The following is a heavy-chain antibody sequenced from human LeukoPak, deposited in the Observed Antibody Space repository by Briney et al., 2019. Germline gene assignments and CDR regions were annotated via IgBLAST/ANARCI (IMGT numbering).Heavy chain of an antibody. CDR2: ISWNSGSI. CDR3: AKDWGTWFGEFALFDY. V-gene: IGHV3-9*01. J-gene: IGHJ4*02. Sequence: GGSPRLSCAASGFTFDDYVMHWVRQAPGKGLEWVSGISWNSGSIGYADSVKGRFTISRDNAKNSLYLQMNSLRAEDTALYYCAKDWGTWFGEFALFDYWGQGTLVTVSS. CDR1: GFTFDDYV. D-gene: IGHD3-10*01.